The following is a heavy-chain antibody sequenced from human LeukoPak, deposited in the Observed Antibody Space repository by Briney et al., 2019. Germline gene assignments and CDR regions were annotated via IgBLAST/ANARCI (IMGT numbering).Heavy chain of an antibody. CDR1: GGSISSHY. V-gene: IGHV4-59*11. CDR3: ARDSRIATQLGPYMDV. Sequence: SETLSLTCTVSGGSISSHYWSWIRQPPGKGLEWIGYIYYSGSTNYNPSLKSRVTISVDTSKNQFSLKLSSVTAADTAVYYCARDSRIATQLGPYMDVWAKGPRSPSP. J-gene: IGHJ6*03. CDR2: IYYSGST. D-gene: IGHD6-6*01.